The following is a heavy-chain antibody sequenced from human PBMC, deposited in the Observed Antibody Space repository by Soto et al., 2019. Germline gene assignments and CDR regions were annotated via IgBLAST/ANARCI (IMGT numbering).Heavy chain of an antibody. CDR1: GFTFSSYA. J-gene: IGHJ4*02. CDR3: AKDAYDSNGGYFDH. Sequence: GGSLRLSCAASGFTFSSYAMSWVRQAPGKGLEWVSAISGSGGSTYYTDSVKGRFIISRDNSKNTLYLQMNSLRVEDTAIYYCAKDAYDSNGGYFDHWGQGTLVTVSS. CDR2: ISGSGGST. V-gene: IGHV3-23*01. D-gene: IGHD3-22*01.